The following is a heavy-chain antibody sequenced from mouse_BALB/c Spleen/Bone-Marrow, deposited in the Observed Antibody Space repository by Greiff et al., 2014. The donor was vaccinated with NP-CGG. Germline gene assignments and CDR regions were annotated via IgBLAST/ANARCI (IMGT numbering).Heavy chain of an antibody. CDR2: ISSGGTNT. D-gene: IGHD2-12*01. V-gene: IGHV5-6*02. CDR3: TRRGIYDERTAMDY. Sequence: DVMLVESGGDLVKPGGSLKLSCAASGFTFSSYGMSWVRQTPDKRLEWVATISSGGTNTYYPGSVKGRFTISRDNAKNTLYLQMSSLKSEDTAMYYCTRRGIYDERTAMDYWGQGTSVTVSS. CDR1: GFTFSSYG. J-gene: IGHJ4*01.